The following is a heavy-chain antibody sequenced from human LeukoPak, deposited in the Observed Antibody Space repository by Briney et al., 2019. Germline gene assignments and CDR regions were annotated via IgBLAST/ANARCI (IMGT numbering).Heavy chain of an antibody. V-gene: IGHV4-34*01. CDR1: GGSFGGYY. Sequence: PSETLSLTCAVYGGSFGGYYWSWIRQPPGKGLEWIGEINHSGSTNYNPSLKSRVTISVDTSKNQFSLKLSSVTAADTAVYYCARKPSRGYYMDVWGKGTTVTVSS. CDR2: INHSGST. D-gene: IGHD1-14*01. CDR3: ARKPSRGYYMDV. J-gene: IGHJ6*03.